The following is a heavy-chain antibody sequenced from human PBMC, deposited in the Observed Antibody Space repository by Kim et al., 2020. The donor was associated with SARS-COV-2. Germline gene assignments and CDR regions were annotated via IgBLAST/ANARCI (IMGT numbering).Heavy chain of an antibody. Sequence: ASVKVSCKASGYTFTSYAMHWVRQAPGQRLEWMGWINAGNGNTKYSQKFQGRVTITRDTSASTAYMELSSLRSEDTAVYYCAIESRGGSGLDYWGQGTLVTVSS. CDR2: INAGNGNT. V-gene: IGHV1-3*01. CDR3: AIESRGGSGLDY. J-gene: IGHJ4*02. CDR1: GYTFTSYA. D-gene: IGHD2-15*01.